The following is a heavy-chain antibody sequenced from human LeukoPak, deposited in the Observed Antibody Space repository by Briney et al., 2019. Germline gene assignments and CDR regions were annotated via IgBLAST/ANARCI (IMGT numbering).Heavy chain of an antibody. D-gene: IGHD2-15*01. CDR1: GFTFSSYA. CDR3: ARHPQGLDCSGGSCYSYYYYGMDV. Sequence: PGGSLRLSCAASGFTFSSYAMHWVRQAPGKGLEWVAVISYDGSNKYYADSVKGRFTISRDNSKNTLYLQMNSLRAEDTAVYYCARHPQGLDCSGGSCYSYYYYGMDVWGQGTTVTVSS. CDR2: ISYDGSNK. V-gene: IGHV3-30*04. J-gene: IGHJ6*02.